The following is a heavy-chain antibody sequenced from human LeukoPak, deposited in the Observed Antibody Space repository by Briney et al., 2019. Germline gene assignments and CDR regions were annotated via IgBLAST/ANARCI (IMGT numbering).Heavy chain of an antibody. CDR2: ITGSGGDT. CDR3: ARDPWN. J-gene: IGHJ4*02. V-gene: IGHV3-23*01. Sequence: GGSLRLSCAASGFTFSSFAMSWVRQAPGKGLEWVSVITGSGGDTNSADSVKGRFTISRDNSENTLFLQMNSLRAEDTAVFYCARDPWNWGQGTLVTVSS. CDR1: GFTFSSFA. D-gene: IGHD3-3*01.